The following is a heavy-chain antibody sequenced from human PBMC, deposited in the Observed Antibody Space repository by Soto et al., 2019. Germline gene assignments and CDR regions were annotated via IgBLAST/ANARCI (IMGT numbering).Heavy chain of an antibody. J-gene: IGHJ6*03. Sequence: QVQLQESGPGLVKPSGTLSLTCGVSGGSISSSNWWSWVRQSPGKGLEWIGEIYQSGSTTYNPSLKSRVTISVDKSKNQFSLTLRSVTAADTAVYYCARAAGLLTYYSYMDVWGKGTTVTVSS. D-gene: IGHD6-19*01. CDR3: ARAAGLLTYYSYMDV. CDR1: GGSISSSNW. V-gene: IGHV4-4*02. CDR2: IYQSGST.